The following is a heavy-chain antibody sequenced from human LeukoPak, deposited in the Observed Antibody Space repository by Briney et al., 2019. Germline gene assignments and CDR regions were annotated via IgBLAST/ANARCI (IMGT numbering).Heavy chain of an antibody. Sequence: SETLSLTCTVSGGSISSFYWSWVRQPPGKGLEWIGYIYYSGNTKSNPSLKSRVTISVDTSKNQFSLKLSSVTAADTAVYYCARAGLSSGWYRNDYWGQGTLVTVSS. D-gene: IGHD6-19*01. CDR3: ARAGLSSGWYRNDY. V-gene: IGHV4-59*08. CDR1: GGSISSFY. CDR2: IYYSGNT. J-gene: IGHJ4*02.